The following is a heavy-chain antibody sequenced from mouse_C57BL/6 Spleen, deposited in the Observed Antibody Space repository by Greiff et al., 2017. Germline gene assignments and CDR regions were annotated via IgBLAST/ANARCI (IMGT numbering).Heavy chain of an antibody. CDR1: GYTFTSYW. V-gene: IGHV1-53*01. D-gene: IGHD2-3*01. CDR2: INPSNGGT. CDR3: ARGGYYVWYFDV. J-gene: IGHJ1*03. Sequence: QVQLQQPGTELVKPGASVKLSCKASGYTFTSYWKHWVKQRPGQGLEWIGNINPSNGGTNYNEKFKSKATLTVDKSSSTAYMQLSSLTSEDSAVYYCARGGYYVWYFDVWGTGTTVTVSS.